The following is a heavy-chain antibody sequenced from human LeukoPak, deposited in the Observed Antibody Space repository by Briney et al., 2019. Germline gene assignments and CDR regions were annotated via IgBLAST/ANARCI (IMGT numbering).Heavy chain of an antibody. V-gene: IGHV4-4*07. CDR1: GGPISNSY. J-gene: IGHJ5*02. Sequence: KSSETLSLTCTVSGGPISNSYWNWIRQPAGKGLEWIGHIYTSGSTNYNPSLKSRVTMSVDTSKNRFSLKLTSVTAADTAVYYCAGGMGSGGLDWFDPWGQGTLVTVSS. D-gene: IGHD3-10*01. CDR3: AGGMGSGGLDWFDP. CDR2: IYTSGST.